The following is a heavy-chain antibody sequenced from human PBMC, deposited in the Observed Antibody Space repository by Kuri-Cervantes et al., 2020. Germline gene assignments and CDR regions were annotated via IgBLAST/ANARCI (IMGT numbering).Heavy chain of an antibody. J-gene: IGHJ6*03. D-gene: IGHD2-15*01. CDR2: IYYSGST. Sequence: SETLSLTCTVSGGPIGSSSYYWGWIRQPPGKGLEWIGSIYYSGSTYYNPSLKSRVTISVDTSRNQFSLKLNSVTAADTAVFYCARGSYYYMDVWGKGTTVTVSS. V-gene: IGHV4-39*07. CDR1: GGPIGSSSYY. CDR3: ARGSYYYMDV.